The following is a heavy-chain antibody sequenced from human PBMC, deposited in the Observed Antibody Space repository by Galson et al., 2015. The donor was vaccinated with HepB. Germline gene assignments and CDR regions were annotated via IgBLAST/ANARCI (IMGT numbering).Heavy chain of an antibody. Sequence: SVKVSCKASGYTFTSYGISWVRQAPGQGLEWMGWISAYNGKTNYAQKLQGRVTMTTDTSTSTAYMELRILRSDDTAVYYCARDGRSRITIFPYYYYYGMDVWVQGTTVTVSS. V-gene: IGHV1-18*04. CDR3: ARDGRSRITIFPYYYYYGMDV. D-gene: IGHD3-9*01. CDR1: GYTFTSYG. CDR2: ISAYNGKT. J-gene: IGHJ6*02.